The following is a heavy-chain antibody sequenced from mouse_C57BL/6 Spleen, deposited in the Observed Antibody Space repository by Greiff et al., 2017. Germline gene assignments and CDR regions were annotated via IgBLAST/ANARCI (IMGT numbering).Heavy chain of an antibody. J-gene: IGHJ2*01. CDR1: GFSLTSYG. CDR3: AKEEGGYGYFDY. Sequence: VQGVESGPGLVQPSQSLSITCTVSGFSLTSYGVHWVRQPPGKGLEWLGVIWSGGSTDYNAAFISRLSISKDNSKSQVFFKMNSLQADDTAIYYCAKEEGGYGYFDYWGQGTTLTVSS. D-gene: IGHD1-1*02. CDR2: IWSGGST. V-gene: IGHV2-4*01.